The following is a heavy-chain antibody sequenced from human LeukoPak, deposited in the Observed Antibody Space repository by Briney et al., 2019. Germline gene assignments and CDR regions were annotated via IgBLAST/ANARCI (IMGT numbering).Heavy chain of an antibody. CDR2: ISTYGTTI. CDR3: ARASAYPKPFDA. Sequence: GGTLRLSCAASGFTFSDSYMSWIRRTPGKGLEWISCISTYGTTIYYADPVKGRFTISRDNAKNSLYLQMNSLRDEDTAVYFCARASAYPKPFDAWGQETLVTVCS. CDR1: GFTFSDSY. J-gene: IGHJ4*02. V-gene: IGHV3-11*04. D-gene: IGHD3-16*01.